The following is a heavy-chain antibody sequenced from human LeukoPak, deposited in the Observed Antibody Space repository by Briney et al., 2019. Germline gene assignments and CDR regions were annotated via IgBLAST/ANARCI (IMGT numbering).Heavy chain of an antibody. D-gene: IGHD3-10*02. CDR3: ARDLSPYVVSDAFDI. J-gene: IGHJ3*02. CDR2: IIPIFGTA. Sequence: SVKVSCKASGGTFSSYAISWVRQAPGQGLEWMGRIIPIFGTANYAQKFQGRVTITTDESTSTAYMELSSLRSEDTAVYYCARDLSPYVVSDAFDIWGQGTLVTVSS. V-gene: IGHV1-69*05. CDR1: GGTFSSYA.